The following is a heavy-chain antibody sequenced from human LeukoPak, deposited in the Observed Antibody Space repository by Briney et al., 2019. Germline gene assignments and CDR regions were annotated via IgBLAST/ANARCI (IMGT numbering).Heavy chain of an antibody. CDR1: GGSISSSSYY. D-gene: IGHD6-13*01. V-gene: IGHV4-39*01. CDR3: ARQIYSSSWYYYYYMDV. J-gene: IGHJ6*03. Sequence: SETLSLTCTVSGGSISSSSYYWGWIRQPPGKGLEWIGSIYYSGSTYYNPSLKSRVTISVGTSKNQFSLKLSSVTAADTAVYYCARQIYSSSWYYYYYMDVWGKGTTVTVSS. CDR2: IYYSGST.